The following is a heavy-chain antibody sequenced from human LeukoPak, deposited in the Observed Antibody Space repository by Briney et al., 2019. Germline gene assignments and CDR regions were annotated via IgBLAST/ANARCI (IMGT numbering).Heavy chain of an antibody. Sequence: SETLSLTRTVSGGSISSNAYYWAWIRQPPGKGLEWIGSIYSSVSTYYNPSLKSRVTISVDTSKNQFSLRLSSVTAADTALYYCAYSGSYGHLGYWGQGIPVTVSS. CDR3: AYSGSYGHLGY. CDR1: GGSISSNAYY. D-gene: IGHD1-26*01. V-gene: IGHV4-39*01. J-gene: IGHJ4*02. CDR2: IYSSVST.